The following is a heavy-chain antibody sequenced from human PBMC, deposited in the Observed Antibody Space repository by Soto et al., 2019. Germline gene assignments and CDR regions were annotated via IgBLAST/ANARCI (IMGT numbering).Heavy chain of an antibody. CDR1: GFTFSSYA. CDR2: ISYDGSNK. J-gene: IGHJ6*02. D-gene: IGHD1-7*01. V-gene: IGHV3-30-3*01. Sequence: QVQLVESGGGVVQPGRSLRLSCAASGFTFSSYAMHWVRQAPGKGLEWVAVISYDGSNKYYADSVKGRFTISRDNSKKTLYLQMNSLRAEDTAVYYCARELDPNWNYGHGMDVWGQGTTVTVSS. CDR3: ARELDPNWNYGHGMDV.